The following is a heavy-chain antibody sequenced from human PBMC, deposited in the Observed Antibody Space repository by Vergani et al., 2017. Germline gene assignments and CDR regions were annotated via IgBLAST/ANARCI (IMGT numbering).Heavy chain of an antibody. CDR2: ISSSSSTI. CDR3: ARGHDYGDYVDAFDI. J-gene: IGHJ3*02. CDR1: GFTFSSYS. Sequence: VQLVESGGGVVQPGRSLRLSCAASGFTFSSYSMNWVRQAPGKGLEWVSYISSSSSTIYYADSVKGRFTISRDNAKNSLYLQMNSLRAEDTAVYYCARGHDYGDYVDAFDIWGQGTMVTVSS. D-gene: IGHD4-17*01. V-gene: IGHV3-48*01.